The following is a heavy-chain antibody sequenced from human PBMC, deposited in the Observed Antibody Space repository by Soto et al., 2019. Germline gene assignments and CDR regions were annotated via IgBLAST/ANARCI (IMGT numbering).Heavy chain of an antibody. V-gene: IGHV3-30-3*01. Sequence: PGGSLRLSCAASGFTFSSYAMHWFRQAPGKGLEWVAVISYDGSNKYYADSVKGRFTISRDNSKNTLYLQMNSLRAEDTAVYYCARGYYDSSGAPGTPIHYWGQGTLVTVSS. CDR1: GFTFSSYA. CDR3: ARGYYDSSGAPGTPIHY. CDR2: ISYDGSNK. D-gene: IGHD3-22*01. J-gene: IGHJ4*02.